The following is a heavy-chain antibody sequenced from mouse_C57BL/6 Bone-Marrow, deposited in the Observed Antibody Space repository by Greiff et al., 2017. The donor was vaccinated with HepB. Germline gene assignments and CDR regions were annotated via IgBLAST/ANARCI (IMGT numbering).Heavy chain of an antibody. D-gene: IGHD2-3*01. CDR1: GYSITSGYY. V-gene: IGHV3-6*01. CDR2: ISYDGSN. Sequence: ESGPGLVKPSQSLSLSCSVTGYSITSGYYWNWIRQFPGNKLEWMGYISYDGSNNFNPSLKNRISITRDTSKNQFFLKLNTVTTEDTATYYCAREGDGEDYWGQGTTLTVSS. J-gene: IGHJ2*01. CDR3: AREGDGEDY.